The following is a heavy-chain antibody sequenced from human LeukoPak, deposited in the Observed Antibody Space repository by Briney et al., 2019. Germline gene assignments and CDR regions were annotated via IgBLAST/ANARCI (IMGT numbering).Heavy chain of an antibody. CDR2: IKQDGSEK. Sequence: GGSLRLSCAASGFTFSSYAMHWVRQAPGKGLEWVANIKQDGSEKYYVDSVKGRFTISRDNAKNSLYLQMNSLRAEDTAVYYCAREPDYIDYWGQGTLVTVSS. J-gene: IGHJ4*02. V-gene: IGHV3-7*01. CDR3: AREPDYIDY. CDR1: GFTFSSYA.